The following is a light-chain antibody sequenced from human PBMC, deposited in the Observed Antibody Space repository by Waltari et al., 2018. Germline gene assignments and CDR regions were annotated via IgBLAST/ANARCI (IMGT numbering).Light chain of an antibody. CDR2: EVT. CDR1: SSDVGGYNY. J-gene: IGLJ2*01. V-gene: IGLV2-14*01. Sequence: QSALTQPASVSGSPGQSITISCTGTSSDVGGYNYFSWYQHHPGKAPKLIIYEVTNRPSGLPGRCSGSKSGNTASLTISGLQAEDEADYYCSSYRANSPVVFGGGTKLTVL. CDR3: SSYRANSPVV.